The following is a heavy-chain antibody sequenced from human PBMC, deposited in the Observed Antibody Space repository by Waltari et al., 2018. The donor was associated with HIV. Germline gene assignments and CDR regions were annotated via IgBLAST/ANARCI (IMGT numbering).Heavy chain of an antibody. CDR2: ISGSGGDT. Sequence: LLESGGYLVQPGESLTLSCAASGSTFSSYAITWVRQAPGKGLGLFSVISGSGGDTLFADSVKGRFTISRDASTVYLSMNRLTAEDTAVYYCAKVGLSGRWLLRRPFYFDYWGQGILVTVSS. V-gene: IGHV3-23*01. J-gene: IGHJ4*02. CDR3: AKVGLSGRWLLRRPFYFDY. CDR1: GSTFSSYA. D-gene: IGHD3-10*01.